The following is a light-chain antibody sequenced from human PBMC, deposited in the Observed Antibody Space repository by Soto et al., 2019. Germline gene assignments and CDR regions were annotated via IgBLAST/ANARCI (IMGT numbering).Light chain of an antibody. Sequence: QSVLTQPPSVSGAPGQRVTISCTGSSSNIGAGYDVHWYQQLPGTAHRLLIFGNNNRPSGVPDRFSGSKSGTSASLAITGLQAGDEADYYCQSYDSSLSAWVFGGGTKLTVL. V-gene: IGLV1-40*01. CDR2: GNN. CDR3: QSYDSSLSAWV. CDR1: SSNIGAGYD. J-gene: IGLJ3*02.